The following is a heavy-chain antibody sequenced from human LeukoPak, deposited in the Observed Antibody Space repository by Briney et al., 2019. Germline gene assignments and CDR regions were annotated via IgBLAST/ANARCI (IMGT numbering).Heavy chain of an antibody. V-gene: IGHV3-30-3*01. Sequence: PGRSLRLSCAASGFTFSSYAMHWVRQAPGKGLERVAFISYDGSNKYYAESVKGRFTISRDNSKNTLYLQMNSLRAEDAAVYYCARSYIAVAGNDAFDIWGQGTMVTVSS. D-gene: IGHD6-19*01. CDR3: ARSYIAVAGNDAFDI. CDR2: ISYDGSNK. J-gene: IGHJ3*02. CDR1: GFTFSSYA.